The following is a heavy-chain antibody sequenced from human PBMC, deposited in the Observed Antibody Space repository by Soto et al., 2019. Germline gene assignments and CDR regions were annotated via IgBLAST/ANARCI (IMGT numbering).Heavy chain of an antibody. D-gene: IGHD2-2*01. Sequence: QVQLVQSGAEVKKPGSSVKVSCKASGGTFSSYTISWVRQAPGQGLEWMGRIIPLLGIANYAQKFQGRVTITADKSTSTAYMELSSLRSEDTAVYYCARGLSFIDAFDIWGQGTMVTVSS. J-gene: IGHJ3*02. CDR2: IIPLLGIA. V-gene: IGHV1-69*02. CDR1: GGTFSSYT. CDR3: ARGLSFIDAFDI.